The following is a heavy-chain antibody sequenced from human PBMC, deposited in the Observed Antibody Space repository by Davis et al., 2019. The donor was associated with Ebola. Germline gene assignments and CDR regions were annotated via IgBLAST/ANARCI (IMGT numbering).Heavy chain of an antibody. CDR3: ARELANGD. V-gene: IGHV3-21*01. CDR1: GFTFGSYS. D-gene: IGHD1-1*01. CDR2: ISSSSSYI. J-gene: IGHJ4*02. Sequence: GESLKISCAASGFTFGSYSMNWVRQAPGKGLEWVSSISSSSSYIYYADSVKGRFTISRDNAKNSLYLQMNSLRAEDTAVYYCARELANGDWGQGTLVTVSS.